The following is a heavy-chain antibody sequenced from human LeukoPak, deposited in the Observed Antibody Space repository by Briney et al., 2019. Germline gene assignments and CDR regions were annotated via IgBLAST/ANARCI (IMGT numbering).Heavy chain of an antibody. CDR3: ARGLWFGELDAFDI. CDR1: GGSISSYY. J-gene: IGHJ3*02. V-gene: IGHV4-59*01. D-gene: IGHD3-10*01. CDR2: IYYSGST. Sequence: PSETLSLTCTVSGGSISSYYWSWIRQPPGKGLEWIGYIYYSGSTNYNPSLKSRVTISVDTSKNQFSLKLSSVTAADAAVYYCARGLWFGELDAFDIWGQGTMVTVSS.